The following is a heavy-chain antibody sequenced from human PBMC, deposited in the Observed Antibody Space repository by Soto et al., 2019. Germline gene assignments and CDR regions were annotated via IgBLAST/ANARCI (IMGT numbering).Heavy chain of an antibody. V-gene: IGHV5-10-1*01. Sequence: PGESLKISCKASGYSFTNHLITWVRQVPGRGLEWMGRIAPGDSDTRYNPSFQGHVTLSTDSSISTVYLQWSSLKASDTAIYFCARQLPGKLDVWGQGTTVTVS. CDR3: ARQLPGKLDV. CDR2: IAPGDSDT. D-gene: IGHD1-1*01. CDR1: GYSFTNHL. J-gene: IGHJ6*02.